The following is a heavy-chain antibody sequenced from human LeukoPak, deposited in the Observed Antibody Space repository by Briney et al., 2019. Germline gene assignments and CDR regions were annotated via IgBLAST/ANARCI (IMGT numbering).Heavy chain of an antibody. CDR1: GFTFSSYS. J-gene: IGHJ4*02. V-gene: IGHV3-21*01. CDR3: AVGGPGDTAMGSIDY. D-gene: IGHD5-18*01. Sequence: GGSLRLSCAASGFTFSSYSMNWVRQAPGKGLEWVSSISSSSSYIYYADSVKGRFTISRDNAKNSLYLQMNSLRAEDTAVYYCAVGGPGDTAMGSIDYWGQGTLVTVSS. CDR2: ISSSSSYI.